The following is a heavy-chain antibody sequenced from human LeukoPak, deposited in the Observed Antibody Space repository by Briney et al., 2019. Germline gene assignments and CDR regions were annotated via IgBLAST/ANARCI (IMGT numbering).Heavy chain of an antibody. J-gene: IGHJ5*02. D-gene: IGHD6-13*01. Sequence: SETLSLTCTVSGGSISSYYWSWIRQPPGKGLEWIGYISYSAITNYNPALKSRVTISIDTSKNQFSLKLSSVTAADTPVYYCARGVNWTDPWGPGTPVTPSS. CDR1: GGSISSYY. V-gene: IGHV4-59*01. CDR2: ISYSAIT. CDR3: ARGVNWTDP.